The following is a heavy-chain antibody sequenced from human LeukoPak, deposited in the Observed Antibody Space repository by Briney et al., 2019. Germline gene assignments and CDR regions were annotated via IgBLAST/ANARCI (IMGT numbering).Heavy chain of an antibody. Sequence: KPSETLSLTCTVSGGSISSSSYYWGWIRQPPGKGLEWIGSIYYSGSTYYNPSLKSRVTISVDTSKNQLSLKLSSVTAADTAVYYWARGFGVEWLLSRGCFAPGAREPLVTVS. CDR3: ARGFGVEWLLSRGCFAP. CDR2: IYYSGST. J-gene: IGHJ5*02. D-gene: IGHD3-3*01. V-gene: IGHV4-39*07. CDR1: GGSISSSSYY.